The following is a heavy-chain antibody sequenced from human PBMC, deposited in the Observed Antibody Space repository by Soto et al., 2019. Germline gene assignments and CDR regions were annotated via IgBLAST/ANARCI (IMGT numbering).Heavy chain of an antibody. V-gene: IGHV1-69*11. CDR1: GGTFSSSG. J-gene: IGHJ6*02. D-gene: IGHD3-16*02. CDR3: ARWPQPRYTADPYAVDV. CDR2: IVPSLDTT. Sequence: QVHLVQSGTEVKKPGSSVKVSCKASGGTFSSSGFSWVRRAPGQGLEWMGMIVPSLDTTNYAQKFQARVTITADEVTSTAYMELRSLRSEDTAVYYCARWPQPRYTADPYAVDVWGQGTRVIGSS.